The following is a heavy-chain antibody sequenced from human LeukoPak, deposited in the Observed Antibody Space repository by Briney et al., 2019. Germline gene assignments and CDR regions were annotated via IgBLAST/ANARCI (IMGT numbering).Heavy chain of an antibody. CDR1: GGTFSSYA. J-gene: IGHJ6*03. D-gene: IGHD3-10*01. CDR2: ISAYNGNT. CDR3: ARDYGSGKRNYYYYYMDV. Sequence: GASVKVSCKASGGTFSSYAISWVRQAPGQGLEWMGWISAYNGNTDYAQKFQGRVTMTTDTSTSTAYMELRSLRSDDTAVYYCARDYGSGKRNYYYYYMDVWGKGTTVTVSS. V-gene: IGHV1-18*01.